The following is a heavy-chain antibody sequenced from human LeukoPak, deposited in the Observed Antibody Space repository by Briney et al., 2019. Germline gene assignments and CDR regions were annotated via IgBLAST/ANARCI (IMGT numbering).Heavy chain of an antibody. J-gene: IGHJ4*02. CDR3: ARDAGADSSSWYPPFDY. D-gene: IGHD6-13*01. V-gene: IGHV1-8*03. Sequence: ASVKVSCKASGYTFTSYDINWVRQATGQGLEWMGWMNPNSGNTGYAQKFQGRVTITRNTSISTAYMELSSLRSEDTAVYYCARDAGADSSSWYPPFDYWGQGTLVTVSS. CDR2: MNPNSGNT. CDR1: GYTFTSYD.